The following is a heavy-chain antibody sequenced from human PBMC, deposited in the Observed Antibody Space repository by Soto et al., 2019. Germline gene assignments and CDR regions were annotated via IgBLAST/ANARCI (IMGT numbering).Heavy chain of an antibody. J-gene: IGHJ5*02. CDR2: ISASGGTT. CDR1: GFTFNTYA. D-gene: IGHD6-13*01. CDR3: AKDKEYSSSFWPS. V-gene: IGHV3-23*01. Sequence: HPGGSLRLSCAASGFTFNTYAMSWVRQAPGKGLEWVSLISASGGTTYYADSVKGRFTISRDNSKNTLYLQMNSPRAEDTAVYYCAKDKEYSSSFWPSWGQGTLVTVSS.